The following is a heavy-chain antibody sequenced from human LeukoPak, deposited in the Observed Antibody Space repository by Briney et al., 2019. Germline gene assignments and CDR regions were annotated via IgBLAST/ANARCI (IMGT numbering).Heavy chain of an antibody. Sequence: GGSLRLSCAASGFTFSSYAMHWVRQAPGKGLEWVAVILYDGSNKYYADSVKGRFTISRDNSKNTLYLQMNSLRAEDTAVYYCAKDRMGAYIDYWGQGTLVTVSS. CDR2: ILYDGSNK. D-gene: IGHD1-26*01. CDR1: GFTFSSYA. CDR3: AKDRMGAYIDY. J-gene: IGHJ4*02. V-gene: IGHV3-30*04.